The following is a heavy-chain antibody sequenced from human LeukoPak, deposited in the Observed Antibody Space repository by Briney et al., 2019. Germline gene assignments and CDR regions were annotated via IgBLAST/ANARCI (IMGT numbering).Heavy chain of an antibody. CDR3: ARGRRKIVVGTAYDY. D-gene: IGHD3-22*01. CDR1: GASISNSRYY. Sequence: SETLSLTCTVSGASISNSRYYWGWIRQPPGKGLEWVASIFYSRGTDFNPSLKSRVTISVDTSKNQFSLKLSSVTAADTAVHYCARGRRKIVVGTAYDYWGQGTLVTVSS. V-gene: IGHV4-39*01. CDR2: IFYSRGT. J-gene: IGHJ4*02.